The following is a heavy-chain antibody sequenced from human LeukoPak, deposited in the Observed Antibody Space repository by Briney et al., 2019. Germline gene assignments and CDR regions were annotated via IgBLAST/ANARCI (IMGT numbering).Heavy chain of an antibody. J-gene: IGHJ2*01. V-gene: IGHV3-7*03. Sequence: GGSLRLSCAASGFTFSTYWMKWVRRAPGKGVEWVANIKQDGSEKYYVDSVKGRFTLSRDSAKNSLYLQMNSLRAEDTAVYYCARAEWSNWYFDLWGRGTLVTVSS. CDR1: GFTFSTYW. CDR3: ARAEWSNWYFDL. CDR2: IKQDGSEK. D-gene: IGHD3-3*01.